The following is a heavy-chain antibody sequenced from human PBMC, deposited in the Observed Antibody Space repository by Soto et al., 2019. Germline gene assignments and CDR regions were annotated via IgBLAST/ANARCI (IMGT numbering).Heavy chain of an antibody. CDR3: AGGGVRGVITRTRDYYGMDV. CDR2: IYPGDSDT. V-gene: IGHV5-51*01. CDR1: GYSFTSYW. D-gene: IGHD3-10*01. Sequence: HGESLKISCKGSGYSFTSYWIGWVRQMPGKGLEGMGIIYPGDSDTRYSPSFQGQVTISADKSISTAYLQWSSLKASDTAMYYCAGGGVRGVITRTRDYYGMDVWGQGTTVTVSS. J-gene: IGHJ6*02.